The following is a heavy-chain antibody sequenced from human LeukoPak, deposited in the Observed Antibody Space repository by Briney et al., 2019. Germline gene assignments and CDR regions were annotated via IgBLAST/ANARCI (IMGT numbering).Heavy chain of an antibody. CDR2: INTNTGNP. J-gene: IGHJ6*03. Sequence: ASVKVSCKASGYTFTSYAMNWVRQAPGQGLEWMGWINTNTGNPTYAQGFTGRFVFSLDTSVSTAYLQISSLKAEDTAVYYCARGLYDFWSNTYYYYYMDVWGKGTTVTVSS. V-gene: IGHV7-4-1*02. D-gene: IGHD3-3*01. CDR1: GYTFTSYA. CDR3: ARGLYDFWSNTYYYYYMDV.